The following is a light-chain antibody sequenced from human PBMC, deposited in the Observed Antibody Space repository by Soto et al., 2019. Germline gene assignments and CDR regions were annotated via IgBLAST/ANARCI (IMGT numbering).Light chain of an antibody. CDR2: KAS. CDR3: QHYNSYSEA. J-gene: IGKJ1*01. Sequence: DIQMTQSPSTLSGSVGDGGTITCWASQTISSRLAWYQQKPGKAPKLLIYKASTLKSGVPSRFSGSGSGTEFTLTISSLQPDDFATYYCQHYNSYSEAFGQGTMVDIK. V-gene: IGKV1-5*03. CDR1: QTISSR.